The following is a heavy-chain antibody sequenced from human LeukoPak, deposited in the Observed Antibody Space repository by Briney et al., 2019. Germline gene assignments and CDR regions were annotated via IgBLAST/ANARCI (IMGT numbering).Heavy chain of an antibody. V-gene: IGHV3-30-3*01. D-gene: IGHD3-9*01. Sequence: PGGSLRLSCAASGFTFSSYAMHWVRQAPGKGLEWVAVISYDGSNKYYADSVKGRFTISRDNSKNTLYLQMNSLRAEDTAVYYCAKDRYDILTGYYRFDYWGQGTLVTVSS. J-gene: IGHJ4*02. CDR3: AKDRYDILTGYYRFDY. CDR1: GFTFSSYA. CDR2: ISYDGSNK.